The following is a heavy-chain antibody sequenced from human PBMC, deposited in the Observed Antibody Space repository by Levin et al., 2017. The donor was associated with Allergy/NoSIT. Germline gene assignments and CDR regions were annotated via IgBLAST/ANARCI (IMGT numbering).Heavy chain of an antibody. Sequence: GASVKVSCKASGGTFSSYAISWVRQAPGQGLEWMGGIIPIFGTANYAQKFQGRVTITADESTSTAYMELSSLRSEDTAVYYCALVEFSSNWKKYYYYYMDVWGKGTTVTVSS. CDR3: ALVEFSSNWKKYYYYYMDV. V-gene: IGHV1-69*13. J-gene: IGHJ6*03. CDR1: GGTFSSYA. D-gene: IGHD1-20*01. CDR2: IIPIFGTA.